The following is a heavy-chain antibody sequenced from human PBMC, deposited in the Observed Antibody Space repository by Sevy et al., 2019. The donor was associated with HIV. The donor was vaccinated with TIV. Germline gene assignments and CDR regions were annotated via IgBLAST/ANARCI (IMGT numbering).Heavy chain of an antibody. V-gene: IGHV3-48*03. J-gene: IGHJ4*02. CDR2: IINSVSSV. D-gene: IGHD4-17*01. CDR1: GFIFSSYE. Sequence: GGSLRLSCVASGFIFSSYEMNWVRQAPGKGLEWVPYIINSVSSVNYSDSVRGRFTISRDNAKNSLFLQMNSLRAEDTALYYCARDLPPSATTVSHFDYWGRGTLVTVSS. CDR3: ARDLPPSATTVSHFDY.